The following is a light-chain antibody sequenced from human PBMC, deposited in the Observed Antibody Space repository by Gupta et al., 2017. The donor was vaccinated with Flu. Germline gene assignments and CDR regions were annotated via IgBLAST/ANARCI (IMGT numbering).Light chain of an antibody. V-gene: IGKV3-11*01. J-gene: IGKJ4*01. CDR3: QQRGNWPLT. CDR1: RDISNY. CDR2: DSF. Sequence: GERVTLSCRASRDISNYLNWYQHKPGQAPRLLIFDSFKRATGIPDRFSGSGSGTDFTLTISSLDADDFAVYYCQQRGNWPLTFGGGTKVEI.